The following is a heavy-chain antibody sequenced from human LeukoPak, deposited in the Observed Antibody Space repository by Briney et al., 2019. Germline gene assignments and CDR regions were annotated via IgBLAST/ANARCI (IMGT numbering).Heavy chain of an antibody. CDR3: ARWTWIQLHGWFDP. Sequence: SETLSLTCAVYGGSFSGYYWSWIRQPPGKGLEWIGEINHSGSTNYNPSLKSRVTISVDTSKNQFSLKLSSVTAADTAVYYCARWTWIQLHGWFDPWGQGTLVTVSS. CDR2: INHSGST. CDR1: GGSFSGYY. D-gene: IGHD5-18*01. J-gene: IGHJ5*02. V-gene: IGHV4-34*01.